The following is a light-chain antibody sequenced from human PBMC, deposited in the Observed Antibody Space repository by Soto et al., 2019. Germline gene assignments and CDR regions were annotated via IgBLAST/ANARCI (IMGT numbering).Light chain of an antibody. V-gene: IGKV3-20*01. Sequence: EIVITQSPGTLSLAPWERGTLSCRASQSVSSSYLAWYQQKPGQAPRLLIYGASSRATGIPDRFSGSGSGTDFTLTISRLEPEDFAVYYCQQYGSSGWTFGQGTKVDIK. CDR2: GAS. J-gene: IGKJ1*01. CDR3: QQYGSSGWT. CDR1: QSVSSSY.